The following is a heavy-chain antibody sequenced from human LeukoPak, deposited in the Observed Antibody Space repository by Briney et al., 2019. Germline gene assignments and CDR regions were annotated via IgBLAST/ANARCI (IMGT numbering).Heavy chain of an antibody. CDR1: GGSINNSSYY. V-gene: IGHV4-39*01. CDR3: ARLAWNYYYYYYMDV. Sequence: SETLSLTCTVSGGSINNSSYYWGWIRQPPGKGLEWIGSIYYSGSTYYNPSLKSRVTISVDTSKNQFSLKLSSVTAADTAVYYCARLAWNYYYYYYMDVWGKGTTVTISS. J-gene: IGHJ6*03. D-gene: IGHD1-1*01. CDR2: IYYSGST.